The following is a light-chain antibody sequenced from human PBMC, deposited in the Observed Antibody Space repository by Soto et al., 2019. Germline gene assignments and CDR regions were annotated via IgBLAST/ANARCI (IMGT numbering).Light chain of an antibody. CDR3: SSYTSSSTLYV. V-gene: IGLV2-14*01. CDR1: SSYVGGYNY. J-gene: IGLJ1*01. Sequence: QCALTKPASRKGSPGEAITISCPGTSSYVGGYNYVSWYQQHPGKAPKLMIYDVSNRPSGVSNRFSGSKSGNTASLTISGLQAEDEADYYCSSYTSSSTLYVFGTGTKVTVL. CDR2: DVS.